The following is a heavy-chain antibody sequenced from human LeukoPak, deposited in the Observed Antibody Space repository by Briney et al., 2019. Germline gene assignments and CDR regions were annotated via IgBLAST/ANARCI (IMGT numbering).Heavy chain of an antibody. CDR3: AKHYDSSGYCPEY. V-gene: IGHV3-23*01. CDR1: GFTFNTYA. Sequence: GGSLRLSCAASGFTFNTYAMSWARQAPGKGLEWVSAVSGNGGSTYYADSVKGRFTISRDNSKNTLYLQMNSLRAEDTAVYYCAKHYDSSGYCPEYWGQGTLVTVSS. D-gene: IGHD3-22*01. J-gene: IGHJ4*02. CDR2: VSGNGGST.